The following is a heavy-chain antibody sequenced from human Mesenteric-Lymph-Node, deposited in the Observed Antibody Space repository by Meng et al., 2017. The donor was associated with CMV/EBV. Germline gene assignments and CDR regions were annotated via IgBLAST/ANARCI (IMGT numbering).Heavy chain of an antibody. CDR3: AKLSKGRVIPPRAYYYGMDV. Sequence: GESLKISCATSGFPFSSYDMTWVRQTPGKGLEWVSVIDGGGGNTYYADSVKGRFTISRDNSKNTLYLQMNSLRAEDTAVYYCAKLSKGRVIPPRAYYYGMDVWGQGTTVTVSS. J-gene: IGHJ6*02. V-gene: IGHV3-23*01. CDR1: GFPFSSYD. D-gene: IGHD3-16*02. CDR2: IDGGGGNT.